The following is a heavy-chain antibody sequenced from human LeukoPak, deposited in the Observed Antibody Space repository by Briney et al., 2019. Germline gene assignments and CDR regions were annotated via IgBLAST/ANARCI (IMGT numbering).Heavy chain of an antibody. CDR3: AKDVDPFGSASYVEGFDY. CDR2: ISYDGSNK. CDR1: GFTFSSYG. D-gene: IGHD3-10*01. Sequence: PGRSLRLSCAASGFTFSSYGMHWVRQAPGKGLEWVAVISYDGSNKYYADSVKGRFTISRDNSKNTLYLQMNSLRAEDTAVYYCAKDVDPFGSASYVEGFDYWGQGTLVTVSS. V-gene: IGHV3-30*18. J-gene: IGHJ4*02.